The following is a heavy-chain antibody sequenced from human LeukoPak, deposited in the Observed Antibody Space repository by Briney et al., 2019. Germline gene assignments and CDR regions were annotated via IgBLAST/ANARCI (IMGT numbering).Heavy chain of an antibody. Sequence: GGALRLSCAASGFTFSNAWMSWVRQAPGKGLEWGGRIKSKTDGGTTDYAAPVKGRFTISRDDSKNTLYLQMNSLKTEDTAVYYCTTDGQIDYWGQGTLVTVSS. V-gene: IGHV3-15*01. CDR1: GFTFSNAW. CDR3: TTDGQIDY. J-gene: IGHJ4*02. D-gene: IGHD3/OR15-3a*01. CDR2: IKSKTDGGTT.